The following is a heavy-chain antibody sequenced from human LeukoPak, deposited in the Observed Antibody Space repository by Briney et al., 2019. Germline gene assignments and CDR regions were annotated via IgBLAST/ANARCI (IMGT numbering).Heavy chain of an antibody. J-gene: IGHJ4*02. CDR2: INPNSGVT. V-gene: IGHV1-2*02. CDR3: ARLYCSGSDCYSLAY. Sequence: GASVKVSSTASGYTFTVYYIHWVRQAPGQGLEGMGWINPNSGVTNYAQKFQGRVTMTRDTSITTAYMELSRLRSDDTALYYCARLYCSGSDCYSLAYWGQGTLVTVSS. CDR1: GYTFTVYY. D-gene: IGHD2-15*01.